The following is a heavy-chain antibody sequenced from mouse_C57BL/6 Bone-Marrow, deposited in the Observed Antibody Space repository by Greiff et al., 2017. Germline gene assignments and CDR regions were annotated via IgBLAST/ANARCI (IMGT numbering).Heavy chain of an antibody. V-gene: IGHV7-3*01. J-gene: IGHJ4*01. Sequence: EVKLMESGGGLVQPGGSLSLSCAASGFTFTDYYMSWVRQPPGKALEWLGFIRNKANGYTTEYSASVKGRFTISRDNSQSILYLQMNALRAEDSATYYCASCSSYYAMDYWGQGTSVTVSS. CDR3: ASCSSYYAMDY. CDR1: GFTFTDYY. CDR2: IRNKANGYTT.